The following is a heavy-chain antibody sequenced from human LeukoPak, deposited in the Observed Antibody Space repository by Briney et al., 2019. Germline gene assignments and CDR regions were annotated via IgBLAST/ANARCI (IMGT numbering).Heavy chain of an antibody. D-gene: IGHD2-2*01. CDR1: GGSFSGYY. J-gene: IGHJ5*02. Sequence: PSETLSLTCAVYGGSFSGYYWSWIRQPPGKGLEWVGEINHSESTNYNPSLKRRVTISVHTSKNQFSLKLSSVTAADTAVYYCARAGWGYCSSTSCSQPRHWFDPWGQGTLVTASS. CDR3: ARAGWGYCSSTSCSQPRHWFDP. V-gene: IGHV4-34*01. CDR2: INHSEST.